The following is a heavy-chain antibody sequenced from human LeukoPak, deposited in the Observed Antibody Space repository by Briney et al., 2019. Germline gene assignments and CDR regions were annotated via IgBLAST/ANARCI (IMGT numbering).Heavy chain of an antibody. V-gene: IGHV3-21*01. CDR3: ARDSSGYQ. Sequence: GGSLRLSCAASGFTFSSYSMNWVRQAPGKGLEWVSSISGSGTYIYYADSVQGRFTISRDNAKNSLYLQMNSLRAEDTAVYYCARDSSGYQWGQGTLVTVSS. D-gene: IGHD3-22*01. CDR1: GFTFSSYS. CDR2: ISGSGTYI. J-gene: IGHJ4*02.